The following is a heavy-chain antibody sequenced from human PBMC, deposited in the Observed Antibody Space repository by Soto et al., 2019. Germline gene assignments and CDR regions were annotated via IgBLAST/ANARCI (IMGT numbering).Heavy chain of an antibody. J-gene: IGHJ4*02. CDR1: GGSISSYY. CDR3: ARADTGIDY. Sequence: LSLTCTVSGGSISSYYWSWIRQPPGKGLEWIGYIYYSGSTNYNPSLKSRVTISVDTSKNQFSLKLSSVTAADTAVYYCARADTGIDYWGQGTLVTVSS. V-gene: IGHV4-59*01. CDR2: IYYSGST.